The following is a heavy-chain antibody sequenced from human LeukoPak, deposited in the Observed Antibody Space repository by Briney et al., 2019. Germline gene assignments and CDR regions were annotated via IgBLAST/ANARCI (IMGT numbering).Heavy chain of an antibody. CDR1: GYSIGSGDY. CDR2: IYYSGST. J-gene: IGHJ4*02. Sequence: SETLSLTCTVSGYSIGSGDYWGWIRQPPGKGLEWIGYIYYSGSTNYNPSLKSRVTISVDTSKKQFSLKLTSVTAADTAVYYCAKSSGSYYNVDFDYWGQGTLVTVSS. D-gene: IGHD3-10*01. CDR3: AKSSGSYYNVDFDY. V-gene: IGHV4-61*08.